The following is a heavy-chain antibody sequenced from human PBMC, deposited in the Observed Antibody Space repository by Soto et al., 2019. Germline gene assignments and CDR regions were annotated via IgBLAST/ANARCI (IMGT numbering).Heavy chain of an antibody. CDR2: ISWNSGSI. CDR1: GFTFDDYA. CDR3: AKDIRLGLADGMDV. D-gene: IGHD6-19*01. J-gene: IGHJ6*02. Sequence: GGSMRLSCAASGFTFDDYAMHWVRQAPGKGLEWVSGISWNSGSIGYADSVKGRFTISRDNAKNSLYLQMNSLRAEDTALYYCAKDIRLGLADGMDVWGQGTTVTVSS. V-gene: IGHV3-9*01.